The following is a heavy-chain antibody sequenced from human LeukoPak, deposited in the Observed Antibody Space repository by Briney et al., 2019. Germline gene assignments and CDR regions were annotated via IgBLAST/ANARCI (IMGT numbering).Heavy chain of an antibody. CDR2: INHSGST. Sequence: PGGSLRLSCAASGFTFSSYSMNWIRQPPGKGLEWIGEINHSGSTNYNPSLKSRVTISVDTSKNQFSLKLSSVTAADTAVYYCARGGGSGVVTMVRGVTLFDYWGQGTLVTVSS. D-gene: IGHD3-10*01. CDR3: ARGGGSGVVTMVRGVTLFDY. J-gene: IGHJ4*02. V-gene: IGHV4-34*01. CDR1: GFTFSSYS.